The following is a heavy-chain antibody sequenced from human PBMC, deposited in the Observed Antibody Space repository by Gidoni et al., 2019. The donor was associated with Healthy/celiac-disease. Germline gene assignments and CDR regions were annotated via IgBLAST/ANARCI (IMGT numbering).Heavy chain of an antibody. CDR3: ARAQPGSAAFDI. D-gene: IGHD3-10*01. Sequence: QGQRGQAGGEVKKAGGSGQGPRKASWDTCTGYYMHWVRPAPGKWLEWMGRINPNGACTNYAQNFHGMATMTTDTSISTAFIELSRLSSDATAVYCCARAQPGSAAFDIWGQGTLVTVSS. V-gene: IGHV1-2*06. CDR1: WDTCTGYY. CDR2: INPNGACT. J-gene: IGHJ3*02.